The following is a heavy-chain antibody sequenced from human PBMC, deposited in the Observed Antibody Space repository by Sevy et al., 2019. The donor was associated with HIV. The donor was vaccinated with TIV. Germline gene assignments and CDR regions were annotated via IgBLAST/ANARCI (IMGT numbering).Heavy chain of an antibody. V-gene: IGHV1-18*01. J-gene: IGHJ4*01. CDR2: IGVYNGNS. CDR1: GYTFSSNG. CDR3: ARVPTYYFGSGTYFDY. Sequence: ASVKVSCKASGYTFSSNGIASVRQAPGQGLQWMGWIGVYNGNSKYAQNLQDRLTMTTDTSTSTAYMELKSLRSDDTAVYYCARVPTYYFGSGTYFDYWGHGTLVTVSS. D-gene: IGHD3-10*01.